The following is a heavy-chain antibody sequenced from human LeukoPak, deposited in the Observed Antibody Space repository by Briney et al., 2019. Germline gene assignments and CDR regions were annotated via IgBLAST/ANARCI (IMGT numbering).Heavy chain of an antibody. J-gene: IGHJ4*02. D-gene: IGHD4-23*01. CDR3: AKDQYGGNPQYYFDY. CDR2: ISGSGGST. Sequence: GGSLRLSCAASGFTFSSYAMSWVRQAPGKGLEWVSGISGSGGSTYYVDSVKGRFTISRDNSKNTLYLQMNSLRAEDTAVYYCAKDQYGGNPQYYFDYWGQGTLVTVSS. CDR1: GFTFSSYA. V-gene: IGHV3-23*01.